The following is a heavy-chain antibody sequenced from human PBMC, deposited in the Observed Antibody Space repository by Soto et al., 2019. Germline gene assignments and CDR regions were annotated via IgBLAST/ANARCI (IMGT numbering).Heavy chain of an antibody. Sequence: QVHLVQSGGEMKKLGASVKVSCKASGYTFTDFGISWVRQAPGQGLEWMGWISGFDGDRNYAQKFQGRVTLTTATSATTAYMELRTLTSDDADIYYCARGYDRWGEDWFDPWGQGTLVNVSS. V-gene: IGHV1-18*01. CDR2: ISGFDGDR. CDR1: GYTFTDFG. J-gene: IGHJ5*02. CDR3: ARGYDRWGEDWFDP. D-gene: IGHD5-12*01.